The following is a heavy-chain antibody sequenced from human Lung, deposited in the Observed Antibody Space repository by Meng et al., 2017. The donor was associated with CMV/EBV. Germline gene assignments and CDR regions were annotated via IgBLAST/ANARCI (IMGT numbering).Heavy chain of an antibody. V-gene: IGHV3-21*01. CDR2: ISSSSSFI. D-gene: IGHD6-25*01. CDR1: GFTFSDYS. J-gene: IGHJ6*02. CDR3: ARESSGSFVLDV. Sequence: GEXXRISCAASGFTFSDYSINWVRQAPGKGLEWVSSISSSSSFIYYADSVKGRFTISRDNAENSLSLQMNGLRAEDTAVYYCARESSGSFVLDVWGQGTTVTVSS.